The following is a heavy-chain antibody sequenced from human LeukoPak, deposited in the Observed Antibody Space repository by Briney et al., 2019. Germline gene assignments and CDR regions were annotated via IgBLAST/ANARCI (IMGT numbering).Heavy chain of an antibody. CDR1: GYSFIIYW. Sequence: GESLKISCKGSGYSFIIYWIGWVRQMPGKGLEWMGIIYPEDSDIRYSPSFQGQVTISADKSISTAYLQWSSLKASDTAMYYCASSLQQLDAFDIWGQGTMVTVSS. CDR2: IYPEDSDI. CDR3: ASSLQQLDAFDI. D-gene: IGHD6-13*01. V-gene: IGHV5-51*01. J-gene: IGHJ3*02.